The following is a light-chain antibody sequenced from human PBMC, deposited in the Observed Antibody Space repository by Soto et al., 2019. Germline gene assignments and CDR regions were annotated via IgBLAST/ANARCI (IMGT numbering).Light chain of an antibody. J-gene: IGKJ5*01. CDR3: EQYYNWPRT. CDR2: GAS. CDR1: QNIHTN. V-gene: IGKV3-15*01. Sequence: EMGMTESLGGRCITPRKRATLSCRAGQNIHTNLAWYEQKHGQAPRXLFYGASPGATGLPARFSGSGSGTEGTITINSLQAEDCEVYYCEQYYNWPRTFGQGTRLETK.